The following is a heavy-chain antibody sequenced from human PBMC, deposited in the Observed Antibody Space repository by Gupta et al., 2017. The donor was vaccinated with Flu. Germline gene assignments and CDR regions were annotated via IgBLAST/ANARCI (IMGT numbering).Heavy chain of an antibody. CDR1: GFTFGDYA. V-gene: IGHV3-49*03. CDR2: IRSKAYGGTT. D-gene: IGHD3-3*01. CDR3: TRDPTSDYDFWSGYYRGYYYYYGMDV. J-gene: IGHJ6*02. Sequence: EVQLVESGGGLVQPGRSLRLSCTASGFTFGDYAMSWFRQAPGKGLEWVGFIRSKAYGGTTEYAASVKGRFTISRDDSKSIAYLQMNGLKTEDTAVYYCTRDPTSDYDFWSGYYRGYYYYYGMDVWGQGTTVTVSS.